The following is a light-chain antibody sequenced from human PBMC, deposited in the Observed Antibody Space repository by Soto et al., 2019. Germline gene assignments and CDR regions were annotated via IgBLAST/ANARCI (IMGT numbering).Light chain of an antibody. J-gene: IGLJ3*02. CDR1: SSDVGDYNY. V-gene: IGLV2-11*01. CDR3: CSYAGSYTWV. CDR2: AVN. Sequence: QSALTQPRSVSESPGQSVTISCTGTSSDVGDYNYVSWYQQHPGKAPKLLIYAVNMRPSGVPDRFSGSKSGNTASLTISGLQAEDEADYSCCSYAGSYTWVFGGGTKVTVL.